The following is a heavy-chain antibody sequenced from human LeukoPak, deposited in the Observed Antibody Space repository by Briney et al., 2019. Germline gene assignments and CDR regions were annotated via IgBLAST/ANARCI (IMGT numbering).Heavy chain of an antibody. CDR3: ARAQYSSSWPKFDY. Sequence: ALVKVSCKASGYTFTSYGISWVRQAPGQGLEWMGWISAYNGNTNYAQKLQGRVTMTTDTSTSTAYMELRSLRSDDTAVYYCARAQYSSSWPKFDYWGQGTLVTVSS. CDR1: GYTFTSYG. V-gene: IGHV1-18*01. CDR2: ISAYNGNT. D-gene: IGHD6-13*01. J-gene: IGHJ4*02.